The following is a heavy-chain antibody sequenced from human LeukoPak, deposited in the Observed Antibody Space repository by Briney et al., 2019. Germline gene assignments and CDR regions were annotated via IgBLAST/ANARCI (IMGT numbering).Heavy chain of an antibody. Sequence: GTSLRLSCAASGFTFHSYWMTWVRQAPGKGLEWVANIKHDGSETYYVDSVEGRFTISRDNAKNSLYLQVDSLRVEDTAVYYCARDQWFSGSFRDALDIWGQGTMVTVSS. CDR2: IKHDGSET. CDR3: ARDQWFSGSFRDALDI. CDR1: GFTFHSYW. D-gene: IGHD1-26*01. V-gene: IGHV3-7*05. J-gene: IGHJ3*02.